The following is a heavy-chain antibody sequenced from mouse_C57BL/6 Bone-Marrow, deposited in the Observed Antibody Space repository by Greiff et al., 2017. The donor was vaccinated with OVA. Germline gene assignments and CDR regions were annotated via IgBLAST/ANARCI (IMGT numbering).Heavy chain of an antibody. CDR2: INPENGDT. J-gene: IGHJ1*03. CDR1: GFTIKDDY. CDR3: TGSLGDVDV. V-gene: IGHV14-4*01. D-gene: IGHD3-3*01. Sequence: VQLQQSGAGLVRPGASVKFSCTASGFTIKDDYMHWVKQRPEKGLEWIGWINPENGDTYYASTFQGKSTITADTSNNTAYLQLSSLTAEDTAIYYCTGSLGDVDVWGTGTTVTVSS.